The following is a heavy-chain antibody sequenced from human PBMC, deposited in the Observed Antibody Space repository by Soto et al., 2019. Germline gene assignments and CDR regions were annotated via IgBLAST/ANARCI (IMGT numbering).Heavy chain of an antibody. Sequence: QVPLVESGGGLVKPGGSLRLSCAASGFTFSDDYRNWIRQAPAKGLEWVSYIRSSSSYTNYADSVKARFTISRDNAENSLSRDLNSLSAEDTAVSDCASDSGYRYGVRSYYYGMEVWGQGTTVTVSS. CDR2: IRSSSSYT. V-gene: IGHV3-11*06. J-gene: IGHJ6*02. D-gene: IGHD5-18*01. CDR1: GFTFSDDY. CDR3: ASDSGYRYGVRSYYYGMEV.